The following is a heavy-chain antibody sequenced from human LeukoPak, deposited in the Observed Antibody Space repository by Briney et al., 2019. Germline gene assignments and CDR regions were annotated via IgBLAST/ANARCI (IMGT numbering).Heavy chain of an antibody. Sequence: GASVKVSCKASGYTFTSYAMHWVRQAPGQRLEWMGWINAGNGNTKYSQKFQGRVTITRDTSASTAYMELSSLRSEDTAVYYCARGFRSGRSWFDPWGQGTLVTVSS. CDR3: ARGFRSGRSWFDP. J-gene: IGHJ5*02. D-gene: IGHD3-10*01. CDR1: GYTFTSYA. CDR2: INAGNGNT. V-gene: IGHV1-3*01.